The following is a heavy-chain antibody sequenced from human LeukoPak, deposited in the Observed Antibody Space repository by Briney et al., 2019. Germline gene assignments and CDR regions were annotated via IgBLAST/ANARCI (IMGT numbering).Heavy chain of an antibody. V-gene: IGHV3-33*01. CDR1: GFNFSNYD. J-gene: IGHJ4*02. CDR3: ARGSTKGAHFDY. Sequence: GRSLRLSCAASGFNFSNYDMHWVRQAPGKGLEWVAVIWFDASNTYSPDSVKGRFTISRDNSKNTVYLQMNSLRGEDTAVYYCARGSTKGAHFDYWGQGSLVTVSS. CDR2: IWFDASNT.